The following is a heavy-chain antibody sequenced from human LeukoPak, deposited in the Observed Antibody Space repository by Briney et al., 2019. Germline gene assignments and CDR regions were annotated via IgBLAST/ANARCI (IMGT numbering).Heavy chain of an antibody. J-gene: IGHJ4*02. Sequence: SVKVSCKASGGAFSSYAISWVRQAPGQGLEWMGRIIPIFGTANYAQKFQGRVTITTDESTSTAYMELSSLRSEDTAVYYCTCGAAGNEGIDELFSYRGQGTLVTVSS. V-gene: IGHV1-69*05. CDR2: IIPIFGTA. CDR3: TCGAAGNEGIDELFSY. CDR1: GGAFSSYA. D-gene: IGHD1-1*01.